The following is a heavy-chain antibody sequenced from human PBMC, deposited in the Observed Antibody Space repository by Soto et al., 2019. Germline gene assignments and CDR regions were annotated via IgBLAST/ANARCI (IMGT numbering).Heavy chain of an antibody. V-gene: IGHV3-9*01. J-gene: IGHJ4*02. CDR2: ISWNSGSI. CDR1: GFTFDDYA. D-gene: IGHD3-10*01. CDR3: AKDTAPYYYGSGSPDYYFDY. Sequence: GGSLRLSCAASGFTFDDYAMHWVRQAPGKGLEWVSGISWNSGSIGYADSVKGRFTISRDNAKNSLYLQMNSLRAEDTALYYCAKDTAPYYYGSGSPDYYFDYWGQGTLVTVSS.